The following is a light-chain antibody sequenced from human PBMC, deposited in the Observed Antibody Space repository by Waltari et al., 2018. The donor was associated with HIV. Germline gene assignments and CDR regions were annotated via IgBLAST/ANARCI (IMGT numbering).Light chain of an antibody. Sequence: EIVMTQSPATLSVSPGERATLSCRASQGVSSNLAWYQQKPGQTPRLLGFGASTRATGIPTRFSGSGSGTEFTLTISSLQSEDFAVYYCQQYNNWPPEITFGPGTKVDIK. CDR2: GAS. V-gene: IGKV3-15*01. CDR1: QGVSSN. J-gene: IGKJ3*01. CDR3: QQYNNWPPEIT.